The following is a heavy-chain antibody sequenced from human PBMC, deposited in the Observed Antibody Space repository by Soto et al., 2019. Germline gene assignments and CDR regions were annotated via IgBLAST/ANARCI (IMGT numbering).Heavy chain of an antibody. CDR2: IYHSGST. J-gene: IGHJ4*02. D-gene: IGHD3-10*01. Sequence: QLQLQESGPGLVKPSETLSLTCTVSGGSISSSSYYWGWIRQPPGKGLEWIGRIYHSGSTYYNPSLRSRVTISVYTYKNQFSLKLSSVTVADTAVYYCATLWGQDWGQGTLVTVSS. CDR3: ATLWGQD. V-gene: IGHV4-39*01. CDR1: GGSISSSSYY.